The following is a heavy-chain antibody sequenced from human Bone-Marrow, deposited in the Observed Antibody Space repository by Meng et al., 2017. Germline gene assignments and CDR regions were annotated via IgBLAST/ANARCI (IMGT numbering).Heavy chain of an antibody. CDR3: VRWEYSNYVSFDY. J-gene: IGHJ4*02. CDR2: IYHSGNT. V-gene: IGHV4-4*02. CDR1: GGSISSSNW. Sequence: QVQLQESGPGLVKPSGTLSLTCAVSGGSISSSNWWSWVRQPPGKGLEWIGEIYHSGNTNYNPSLKSRVAMSVDKSKNQFSLRLGSVTAADTAVYYCVRWEYSNYVSFDYWGQGTLVTVSS. D-gene: IGHD4-11*01.